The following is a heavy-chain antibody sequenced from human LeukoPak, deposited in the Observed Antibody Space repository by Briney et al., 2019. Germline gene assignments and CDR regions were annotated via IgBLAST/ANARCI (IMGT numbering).Heavy chain of an antibody. D-gene: IGHD2-15*01. Sequence: GGSLRLSCSASGXTFTNYAGHWVRQAPGKGLEFVSGISSNGGSTYYADSLKGRFTISRDNAKNSLYLQMNSLRAEDTAVYYCARDSASGYLDYWGPGTLVTVSS. V-gene: IGHV3-64*04. CDR2: ISSNGGST. CDR1: GXTFTNYA. CDR3: ARDSASGYLDY. J-gene: IGHJ4*02.